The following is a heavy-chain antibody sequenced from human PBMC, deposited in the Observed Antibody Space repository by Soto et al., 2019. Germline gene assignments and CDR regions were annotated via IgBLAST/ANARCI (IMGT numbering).Heavy chain of an antibody. J-gene: IGHJ6*03. CDR1: GFTFSSYG. CDR3: AKVSSSSNYYCYYMDV. Sequence: PGGSLRLSCASSGFTFSSYGMHWVRQAPGKGLEWVAVMSYNGSNKYYADSVKGRFTISRDNSKNTLYLQMNSLRAEATAVYYCAKVSSSSNYYCYYMDVWGKGTTVTVS. D-gene: IGHD6-6*01. V-gene: IGHV3-30*18. CDR2: MSYNGSNK.